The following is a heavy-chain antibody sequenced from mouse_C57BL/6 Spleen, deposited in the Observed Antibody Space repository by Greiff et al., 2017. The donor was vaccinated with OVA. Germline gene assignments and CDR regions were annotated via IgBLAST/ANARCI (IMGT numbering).Heavy chain of an antibody. V-gene: IGHV3-6*01. Sequence: EVKLVESGPGLVKPSQSLSLTCSVTGYSITSGYYWNWIRQFPGNKLEWMGYISYDGSNNYNPSLKNRISITRDTSKNQFFLKLNSVTTEDTATYYCASTMVTTRGVYYAMDYWGQGTSVTVSS. CDR2: ISYDGSN. CDR3: ASTMVTTRGVYYAMDY. CDR1: GYSITSGYY. D-gene: IGHD2-2*01. J-gene: IGHJ4*01.